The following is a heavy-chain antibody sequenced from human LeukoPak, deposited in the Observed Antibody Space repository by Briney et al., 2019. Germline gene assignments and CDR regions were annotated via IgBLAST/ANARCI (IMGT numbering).Heavy chain of an antibody. CDR2: INPSGGST. D-gene: IGHD5-18*01. Sequence: ASVKVSSKASGYRFTSYDIRWVRQAPGQGLEWMGIINPSGGSTSYAQRFQGRVAMTRDTSTTTVYMEVNSLTSEDTAVYFCARDGPTASPFDYWGQGTMVTVSS. CDR3: ARDGPTASPFDY. J-gene: IGHJ4*01. V-gene: IGHV1-46*01. CDR1: GYRFTSYD.